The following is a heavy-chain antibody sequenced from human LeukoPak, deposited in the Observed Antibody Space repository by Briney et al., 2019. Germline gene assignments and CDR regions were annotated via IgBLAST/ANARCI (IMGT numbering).Heavy chain of an antibody. D-gene: IGHD3-10*01. CDR2: VFNGGST. CDR1: GGSINSHY. Sequence: SETLSLTCSVSGGSINSHYWSWIRQSPGKGLEWIGYVFNGGSTNYNPSLKSRVTMSLDTSRDQFSLRLNSVTAADTAIYYCASRPADTTWYGVFDYWSQGTLVTVSS. J-gene: IGHJ4*02. V-gene: IGHV4-59*11. CDR3: ASRPADTTWYGVFDY.